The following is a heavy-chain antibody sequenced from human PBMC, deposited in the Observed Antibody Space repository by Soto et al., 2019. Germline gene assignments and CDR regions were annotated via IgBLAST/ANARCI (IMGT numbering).Heavy chain of an antibody. CDR2: IYSSGGT. V-gene: IGHV4-4*07. D-gene: IGHD3-10*01. CDR3: ARDHGFVEFSYYFDY. Sequence: QVQLQESGPGLVKHSETLSLTCLVSGGSISIYYWSWVRQPAGKGLEWIGRIYSSGGTTYNPSLRSRVTMSVYTSNNQFSLKWSSVTAADTAVYYCARDHGFVEFSYYFDYWGQGILVSVSS. J-gene: IGHJ4*02. CDR1: GGSISIYY.